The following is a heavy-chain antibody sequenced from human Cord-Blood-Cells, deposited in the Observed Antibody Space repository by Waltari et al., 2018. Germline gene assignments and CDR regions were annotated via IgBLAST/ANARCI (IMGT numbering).Heavy chain of an antibody. CDR3: ASRGTYGVDY. CDR2: MNGDVRRT. J-gene: IGHJ4*02. V-gene: IGHV3-74*01. Sequence: EVQLVESGGGLVQPGWSLRLSCAASGFTFSSYWMHWVRQAPGKRLVWGSRMNGDVRRTRYAISVKGRFTNSRDNAKNTRYLQMNSLRAEDTAVYYCASRGTYGVDYCGQGTRLTVSS. CDR1: GFTFSSYW. D-gene: IGHD3-10*01.